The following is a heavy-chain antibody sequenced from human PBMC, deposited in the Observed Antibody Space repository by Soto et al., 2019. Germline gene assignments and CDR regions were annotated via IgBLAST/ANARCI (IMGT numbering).Heavy chain of an antibody. CDR3: ARRSSGWYFDY. Sequence: EVQLLESGGGLVPPGGSLRLSCAASGFTFSSYAMNWVRQAPGKGLEWVSAISGSGGSTYYADSVKGRFTIARDNSTHSLYLQMNSQRSEYTAVYYCARRSSGWYFDYWGQGTLVTVSS. D-gene: IGHD6-19*01. CDR1: GFTFSSYA. J-gene: IGHJ4*02. V-gene: IGHV3-23*01. CDR2: ISGSGGST.